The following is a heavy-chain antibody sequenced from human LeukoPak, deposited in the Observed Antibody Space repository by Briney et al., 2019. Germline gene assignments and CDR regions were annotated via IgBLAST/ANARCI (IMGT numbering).Heavy chain of an antibody. J-gene: IGHJ6*04. CDR3: ARPTDYCSSTSCYWHV. D-gene: IGHD2-2*01. CDR2: INPNSGGT. CDR1: GYTFTDYY. Sequence: ASVKVSCKASGYTFTDYYMHWVRQAPGQGLEWMGWINPNSGGTNYAQKFQGRVTMTRDTSISTSYMELSRLRSDDTAVYYCARPTDYCSSTSCYWHVWGKGTTVTVSS. V-gene: IGHV1-2*02.